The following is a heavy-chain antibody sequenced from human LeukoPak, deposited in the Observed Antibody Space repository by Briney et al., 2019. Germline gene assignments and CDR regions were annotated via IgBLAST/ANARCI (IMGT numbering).Heavy chain of an antibody. V-gene: IGHV1-2*02. D-gene: IGHD6-19*01. CDR2: VNPHSGGT. CDR3: ARASIAVAGTSWFDP. CDR1: GYTFTDYY. Sequence: ASVKVSCKASGYTFTDYYIHWVRQAPGHGLEWMGWVNPHSGGTNFAQGFRGRVTMTRDTSISTAYMELSRLRSDDTAVYYCARASIAVAGTSWFDPWGQGTLVTVSS. J-gene: IGHJ5*02.